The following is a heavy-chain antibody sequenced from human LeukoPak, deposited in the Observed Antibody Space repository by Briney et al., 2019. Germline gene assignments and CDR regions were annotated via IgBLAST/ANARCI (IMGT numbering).Heavy chain of an antibody. D-gene: IGHD5-12*01. CDR3: ARVPGYSGYDWVGAFDI. CDR2: IKQDGSEK. Sequence: GGSLRLSCAASGFTFSSYWMSWVRQAPGKGLEWVANIKQDGSEKYYVDSVKGRFTISRDNAKNSLYLQMNSLRAEDTAVYYCARVPGYSGYDWVGAFDIWGQGTMVTVSS. CDR1: GFTFSSYW. J-gene: IGHJ3*02. V-gene: IGHV3-7*01.